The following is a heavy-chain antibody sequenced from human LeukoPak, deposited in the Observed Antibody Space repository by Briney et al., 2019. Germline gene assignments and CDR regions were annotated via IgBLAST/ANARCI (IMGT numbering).Heavy chain of an antibody. CDR3: VKGGQDCSPTTRYYD. CDR2: ISGSGST. Sequence: PGGSLRLSCVASGYIFNNYAVSWVRQAPGKGLEWVSAISGSGSTYYADSVKGRFTISRDNSKNTGYLQMNSLRAEDTAVYYCVKGGQDCSPTTRYYDWGQGTLVTVSS. J-gene: IGHJ4*02. D-gene: IGHD2-2*01. CDR1: GYIFNNYA. V-gene: IGHV3-23*01.